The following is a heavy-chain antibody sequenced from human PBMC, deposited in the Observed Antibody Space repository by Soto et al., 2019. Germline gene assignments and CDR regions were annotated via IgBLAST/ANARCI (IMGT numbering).Heavy chain of an antibody. CDR2: INHSGST. V-gene: IGHV4-34*01. CDR1: GGSFSCYY. D-gene: IGHD3-10*01. J-gene: IGHJ4*02. Sequence: SETLSLTCAVDGGSFSCYYWSWIRQPPGKGLEWIGEINHSGSTNYNPSLKSRVTISVDTSKNQFSLKLSSVTAADTAVYYCARRGETITFDYWGQGTLVTVSS. CDR3: ARRGETITFDY.